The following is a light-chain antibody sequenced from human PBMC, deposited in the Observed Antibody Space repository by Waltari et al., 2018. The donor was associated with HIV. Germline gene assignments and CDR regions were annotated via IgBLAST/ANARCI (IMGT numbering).Light chain of an antibody. CDR3: ATWDDSLNSFWV. J-gene: IGLJ3*02. CDR1: SSNIGNNF. CDR2: RND. Sequence: QSVLTQPPSASGTPGPRVVLSCSVGSSNIGNNFVYWYQQLPGSTPKLLIYRNDQRPSGVSDRFSGSKSGISASLAISGLRSEDEADYYCATWDDSLNSFWVFGGGTKVTVL. V-gene: IGLV1-47*01.